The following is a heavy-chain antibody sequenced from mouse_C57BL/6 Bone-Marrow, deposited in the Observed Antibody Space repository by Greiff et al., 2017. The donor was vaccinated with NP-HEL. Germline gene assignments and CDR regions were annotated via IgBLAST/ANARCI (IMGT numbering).Heavy chain of an antibody. Sequence: QVQLKQSGAELARPGASVKLSCKASGYTFTSYGISWVKQSTGQGLEWIGEIYPRSGNTYYNEKFKGKATLTADKSSSTAYMELRSLTSEDSAVYFCAREKGYYGSFDVWGTGTTVTVSS. CDR3: AREKGYYGSFDV. CDR1: GYTFTSYG. CDR2: IYPRSGNT. D-gene: IGHD2-2*01. V-gene: IGHV1-81*01. J-gene: IGHJ1*03.